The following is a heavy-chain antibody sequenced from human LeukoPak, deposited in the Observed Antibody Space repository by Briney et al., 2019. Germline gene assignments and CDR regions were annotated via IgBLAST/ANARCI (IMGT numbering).Heavy chain of an antibody. D-gene: IGHD2-2*01. CDR1: GGSFSGYY. Sequence: SETLSLTCAVYGGSFSGYYWSWIRQPPGKGLEWIGEINHSGSTNYNPSLKSRVTISVDTSKNQFSLKLSSVTAADTAVYYCARGGYCSSTSCSWFDPWGQGTLVTVSS. V-gene: IGHV4-34*01. CDR3: ARGGYCSSTSCSWFDP. J-gene: IGHJ5*02. CDR2: INHSGST.